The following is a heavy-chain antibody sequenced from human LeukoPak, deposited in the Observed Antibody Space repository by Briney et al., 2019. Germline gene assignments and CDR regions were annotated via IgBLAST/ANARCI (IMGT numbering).Heavy chain of an antibody. D-gene: IGHD5-24*01. CDR1: GFSFSTSM. V-gene: IGHV3-23*01. Sequence: GGSLRLSCAASGFSFSTSMMSWVRRVPGQGLEWVSTILQDAETTYYADSVRGRFTISRDNFKDTLFLQVSSLRAEDTAIYYCTKRDGQSFDYWGQGALVTVSS. CDR2: ILQDAETT. CDR3: TKRDGQSFDY. J-gene: IGHJ4*02.